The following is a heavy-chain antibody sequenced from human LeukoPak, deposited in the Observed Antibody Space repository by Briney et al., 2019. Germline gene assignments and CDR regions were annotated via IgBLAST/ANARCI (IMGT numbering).Heavy chain of an antibody. CDR3: ARDNSWQLASFDY. V-gene: IGHV3-74*01. D-gene: IGHD6-6*01. CDR2: INSDESTT. J-gene: IGHJ4*02. CDR1: GFTFSSFW. Sequence: GGSLRLSCAASGFTFSSFWMHWVRQVPGKGLVWVSHINSDESTTNYADSVRGRFTISRDNAKSTLYLQMNSLTAEDTAVYYCARDNSWQLASFDYWGQGTLVTVSS.